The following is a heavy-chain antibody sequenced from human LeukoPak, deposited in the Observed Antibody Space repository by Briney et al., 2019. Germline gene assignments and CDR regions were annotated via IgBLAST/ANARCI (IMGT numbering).Heavy chain of an antibody. D-gene: IGHD6-13*01. J-gene: IGHJ4*02. CDR2: FDPEDGET. CDR1: GYTLTELS. V-gene: IGHV1-24*01. CDR3: ARDLRVGRAGTLDY. Sequence: GASVKVSCKVSGYTLTELSMHWVRQAPGKGLEWMGGFDPEDGETIYAQKFQGRVTMTRDTSTTTVYMELSSLRSEDTAVYYCARDLRVGRAGTLDYWGQGTLVTVSS.